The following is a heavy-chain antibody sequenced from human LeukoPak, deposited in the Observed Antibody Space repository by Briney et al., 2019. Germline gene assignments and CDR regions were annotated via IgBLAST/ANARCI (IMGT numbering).Heavy chain of an antibody. D-gene: IGHD1-26*01. CDR1: GYTFTGYY. V-gene: IGHV1-2*02. J-gene: IGHJ4*02. CDR3: ARELTQSGSYYGDFDY. Sequence: GASVKVSCKASGYTFTGYYMHWVRQAPGQGREWMGWINPNSGGTNYAQKFQGRVIMTRDTSISTAYMELSRLRSDDTAVYYCARELTQSGSYYGDFDYWGQGTLVTVSS. CDR2: INPNSGGT.